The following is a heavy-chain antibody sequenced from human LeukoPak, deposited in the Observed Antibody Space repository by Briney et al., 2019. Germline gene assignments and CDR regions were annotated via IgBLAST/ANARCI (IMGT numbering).Heavy chain of an antibody. J-gene: IGHJ5*02. Sequence: GGSLRLSCAASGFTFSSYAMHWVRQAPGKGLEWVAVISYDGSNKYYADSVKGRFTISRDNSKNTLYLQMNSLRAEDTAVYYCARGPRPKIAVAGTLISWGQGTLVTVSS. V-gene: IGHV3-30-3*01. CDR2: ISYDGSNK. CDR3: ARGPRPKIAVAGTLIS. D-gene: IGHD6-19*01. CDR1: GFTFSSYA.